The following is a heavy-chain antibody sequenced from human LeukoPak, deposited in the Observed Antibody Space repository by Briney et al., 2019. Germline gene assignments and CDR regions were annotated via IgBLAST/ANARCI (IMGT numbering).Heavy chain of an antibody. CDR1: GFTLSNYW. Sequence: GGSLRLSCGASGFTLSNYWMTWVRQAPGKGLEWLVNIKQDGSEKYYLDSVKGRFTSSRDNAENSLYLQMNSLRAEDTAVYYCARGIAAQGPFDIWGQGTMVTVSS. CDR2: IKQDGSEK. D-gene: IGHD6-6*01. J-gene: IGHJ3*02. CDR3: ARGIAAQGPFDI. V-gene: IGHV3-7*01.